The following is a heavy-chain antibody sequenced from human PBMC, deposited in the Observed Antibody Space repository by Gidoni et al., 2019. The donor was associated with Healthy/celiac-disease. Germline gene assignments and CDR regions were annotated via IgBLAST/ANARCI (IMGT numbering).Heavy chain of an antibody. CDR3: ARDANSGYDSPIYYYYGMDV. CDR1: GFTVSSNY. V-gene: IGHV3-53*01. D-gene: IGHD5-12*01. CDR2: IYSGGST. J-gene: IGHJ6*02. Sequence: EVQLVESGGGLIQPGGSLRLSCAASGFTVSSNYMSWVRQAPGKGLEWVSFIYSGGSTYYADSVKGRFTISRDNSKNTLYLQMNSLRAEDTAVYYCARDANSGYDSPIYYYYGMDVWGQGTTVTVSS.